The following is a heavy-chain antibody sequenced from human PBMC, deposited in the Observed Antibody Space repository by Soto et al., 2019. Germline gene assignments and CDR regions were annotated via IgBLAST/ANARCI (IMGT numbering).Heavy chain of an antibody. CDR1: GFTFNMYA. J-gene: IGHJ4*02. Sequence: GGSLRLSCATSGFTFNMYAMSWVRQAPGKGLEWVSGVSASGYSKYYADSVKGRFTISRDNSNNTLYLQMNNLRAEDTALYYCARSTGSERFYFDCWGQGIVVTVSS. CDR3: ARSTGSERFYFDC. CDR2: VSASGYSK. D-gene: IGHD2-8*02. V-gene: IGHV3-23*01.